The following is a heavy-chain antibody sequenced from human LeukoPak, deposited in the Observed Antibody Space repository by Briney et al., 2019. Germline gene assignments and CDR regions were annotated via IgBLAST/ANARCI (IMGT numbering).Heavy chain of an antibody. V-gene: IGHV4-59*01. Sequence: SETLSLTCTVSGGSISSYYWSWIRQPPGKGLEWIGYIYYSGSTNYNPSLKSRVTISVDTSKNQFSLKLSSVTAADTAVYYCARGLGYSSSSGIGYWGQGTLVTVSS. CDR1: GGSISSYY. J-gene: IGHJ4*02. D-gene: IGHD6-6*01. CDR3: ARGLGYSSSSGIGY. CDR2: IYYSGST.